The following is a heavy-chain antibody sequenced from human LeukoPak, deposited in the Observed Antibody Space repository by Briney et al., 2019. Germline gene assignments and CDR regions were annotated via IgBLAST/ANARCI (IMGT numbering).Heavy chain of an antibody. CDR1: GGSISNYY. CDR3: ARHAVGYCDGGSFPFYFDL. CDR2: IYYTGNT. V-gene: IGHV4-59*08. J-gene: IGHJ4*02. D-gene: IGHD2-15*01. Sequence: SETLSLTCTVSGGSISNYYWSWIRQPPGMGLEWIAYIYYTGNTRYNPSLKSRVTISVDTSKNQFSLNLGSVTAADTAVYYCARHAVGYCDGGSFPFYFDLGGQ.